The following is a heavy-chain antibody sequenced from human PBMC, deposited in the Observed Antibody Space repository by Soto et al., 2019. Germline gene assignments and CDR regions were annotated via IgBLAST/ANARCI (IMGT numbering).Heavy chain of an antibody. D-gene: IGHD3-10*01. CDR1: GYTFTSSY. Sequence: GASVKVSCKASGYTFTSSYMHWVRQAPGQGLGWMGIINPSGGSTNYAQKFQGRVTMTRDTSTSTVYMEVSSLRSEDTAVYYCARSQITMVRGVTGMDVWGQGATVTVSS. J-gene: IGHJ6*02. V-gene: IGHV1-46*01. CDR3: ARSQITMVRGVTGMDV. CDR2: INPSGGST.